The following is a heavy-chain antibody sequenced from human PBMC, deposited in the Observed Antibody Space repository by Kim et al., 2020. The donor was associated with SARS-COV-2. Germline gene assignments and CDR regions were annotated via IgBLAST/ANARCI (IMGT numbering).Heavy chain of an antibody. V-gene: IGHV3-30*18. CDR3: AKPSVLLWFGEGRGYFDF. D-gene: IGHD3-10*01. CDR1: GFNFNNFA. Sequence: GGSLRLSCAASGFNFNNFALHWVRQAPGKGLEWVAVISYEGSKKFYADSVKGRFTISRDKNTVYLQLNSLTSEDTAVYFCAKPSVLLWFGEGRGYFDFWGQEALVTVSS. CDR2: ISYEGSKK. J-gene: IGHJ4*02.